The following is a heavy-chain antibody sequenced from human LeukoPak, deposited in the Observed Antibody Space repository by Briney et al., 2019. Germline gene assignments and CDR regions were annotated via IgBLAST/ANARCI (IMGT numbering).Heavy chain of an antibody. V-gene: IGHV3-23*01. CDR2: ISGSGST. Sequence: PGGSLRLSCAASGFTFSGYAMNWVRQAPGKGLEWVSAISGSGSTYYADSVKGRFTISRDNSKNTLYLQMNSLRAEDTAVYYCAKDFRASSGYYLDYWGQGTLVTVSS. J-gene: IGHJ4*02. CDR1: GFTFSGYA. D-gene: IGHD3-22*01. CDR3: AKDFRASSGYYLDY.